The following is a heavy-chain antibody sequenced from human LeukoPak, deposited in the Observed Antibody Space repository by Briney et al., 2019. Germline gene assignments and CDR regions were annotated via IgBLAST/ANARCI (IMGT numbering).Heavy chain of an antibody. CDR2: IYYSGST. V-gene: IGHV4-59*01. Sequence: PSETLSLTCTVSGGSISSYYWSWIRQPPGKGPEWIGYIYYSGSTNYNPSLKSRVTISVDTSKNQFSLKLSSVTAADTAVYYCARVRGVIPNDAFDIWGQGTMVTVSS. J-gene: IGHJ3*02. CDR3: ARVRGVIPNDAFDI. D-gene: IGHD3-10*01. CDR1: GGSISSYY.